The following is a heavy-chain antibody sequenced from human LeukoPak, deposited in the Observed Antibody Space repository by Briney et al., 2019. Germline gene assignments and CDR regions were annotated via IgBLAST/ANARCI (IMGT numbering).Heavy chain of an antibody. V-gene: IGHV3-23*01. D-gene: IGHD3-3*01. CDR1: GFTFSSYA. J-gene: IGHJ5*02. CDR2: ISGSGGST. CDR3: AKGRVSAIFGVVIPYNWFDP. Sequence: GGSLRVSCAASGFTFSSYAMSWVRQAPGKGLEWVSAISGSGGSTYYADSVKGRFTISRDNSKNTLYLQMNSLRAEDTAVYYCAKGRVSAIFGVVIPYNWFDPWGQGTLVTVSS.